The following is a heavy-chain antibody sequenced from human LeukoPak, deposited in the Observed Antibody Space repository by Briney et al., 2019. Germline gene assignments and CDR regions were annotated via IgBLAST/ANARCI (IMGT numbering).Heavy chain of an antibody. Sequence: SCKVSGYTLTELSMHWVRQAPGKGLEWVAVIWYDGSHQYYADSVKGRFTISRDNSKNTLDLQMNSLRVEDTAVYYCAKDHGHCSGGSCYYFDYWGQGTLVTVSS. CDR3: AKDHGHCSGGSCYYFDY. J-gene: IGHJ4*02. CDR2: IWYDGSHQ. CDR1: GYTLTELS. V-gene: IGHV3-33*06. D-gene: IGHD2-15*01.